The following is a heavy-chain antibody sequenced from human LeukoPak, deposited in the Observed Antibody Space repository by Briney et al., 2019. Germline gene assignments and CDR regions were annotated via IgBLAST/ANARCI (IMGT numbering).Heavy chain of an antibody. V-gene: IGHV3-23*01. Sequence: PGGSLRLSCAASGFTFSSYAMSWVRQAPGKGLEWVSAISGSGGSTYYADSVKGRFTISRDNSKNTLYLQMNSLRAEDTAVYYCGKPSYYYDSSGYYYPFDYWGQGTLVTVSS. CDR3: GKPSYYYDSSGYYYPFDY. J-gene: IGHJ4*02. CDR1: GFTFSSYA. D-gene: IGHD3-22*01. CDR2: ISGSGGST.